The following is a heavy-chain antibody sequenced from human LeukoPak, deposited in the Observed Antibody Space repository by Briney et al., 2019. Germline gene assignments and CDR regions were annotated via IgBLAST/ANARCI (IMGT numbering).Heavy chain of an antibody. Sequence: ASVKVSCKACGYTFTGYYMHWVRHARGQGLEWMGRINPNSADTNYAQKFQGRVTMTRDTSTSTAYMELSRLRSDDTAVYYCARALSIYSPSIAVADSSDYWGQGTLVTVSS. CDR1: GYTFTGYY. D-gene: IGHD6-19*01. V-gene: IGHV1-2*06. J-gene: IGHJ4*02. CDR3: ARALSIYSPSIAVADSSDY. CDR2: INPNSADT.